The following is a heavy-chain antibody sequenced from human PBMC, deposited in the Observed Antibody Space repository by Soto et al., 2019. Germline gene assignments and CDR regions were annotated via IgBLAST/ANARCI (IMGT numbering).Heavy chain of an antibody. CDR1: GFTFSNAW. J-gene: IGHJ4*02. CDR2: IKSKTDGGTT. CDR3: TTDSGSGSPHFDY. D-gene: IGHD3-10*01. Sequence: EVQLVEYGGGLVKPGGSLRLSCAASGFTFSNAWMNWVRQAPGKGLEWVGRIKSKTDGGTTDYAAPVKGRFTISRDDSKNTLYLQMNSLKTEDTAVYYCTTDSGSGSPHFDYWGQGTLVTVSS. V-gene: IGHV3-15*07.